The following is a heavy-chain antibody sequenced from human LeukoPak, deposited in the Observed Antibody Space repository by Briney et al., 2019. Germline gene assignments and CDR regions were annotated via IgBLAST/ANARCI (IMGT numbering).Heavy chain of an antibody. V-gene: IGHV3-66*02. CDR1: GFTVSSNY. CDR3: ARDWDGGYFDY. J-gene: IGHJ4*02. CDR2: IYSGGST. D-gene: IGHD3-16*01. Sequence: GGSLRLSCAASGFTVSSNYMSWVRQAPGKGLEWVSVIYSGGSTYYADSVKGRFTISRDNSMNTLYLQMNSLRAEDTAVYYCARDWDGGYFDYWGQGTLVTVSS.